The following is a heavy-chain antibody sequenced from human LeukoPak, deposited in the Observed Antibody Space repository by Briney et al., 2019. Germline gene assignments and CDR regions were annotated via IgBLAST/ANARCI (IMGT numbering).Heavy chain of an antibody. J-gene: IGHJ4*02. V-gene: IGHV3-72*01. CDR1: GFTFSDHY. Sequence: PGGSLRLSCAASGFTFSDHYMDWVRQAPGKGLEWVGRIRNKPNSYTTEYAASVRGRFTISRDDSKNSLYLQMNSLKTEDTAVYYCTRGPPDYWGQGTLVTVSS. CDR2: IRNKPNSYTT. CDR3: TRGPPDY.